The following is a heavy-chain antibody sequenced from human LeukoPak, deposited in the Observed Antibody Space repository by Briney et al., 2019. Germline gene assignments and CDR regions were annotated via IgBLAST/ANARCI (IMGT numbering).Heavy chain of an antibody. CDR3: ARRTENTIVGAITIRTVNAFDI. V-gene: IGHV4-59*12. D-gene: IGHD1-26*01. J-gene: IGHJ3*02. CDR2: IYYSGST. CDR1: GGSISSYY. Sequence: PSETLSLTCTVSGGSISSYYWSWIRQPPGKGLEWIGYIYYSGSTNYNPSLKSRVTISVDTSKNQFSLKLSSVTAADTAVYYCARRTENTIVGAITIRTVNAFDIWGQGTMVTVSS.